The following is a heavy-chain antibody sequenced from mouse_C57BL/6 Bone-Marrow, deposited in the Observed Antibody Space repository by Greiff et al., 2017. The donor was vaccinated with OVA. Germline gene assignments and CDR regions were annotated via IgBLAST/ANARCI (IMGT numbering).Heavy chain of an antibody. D-gene: IGHD1-1*01. CDR1: GYTFTSYW. Sequence: QVQLQQPGAELVRPGSSVKLSCKASGYTFTSYWMDWVKQRPGQGLEWIGNIYPSDSETHYNQKFKDKATLTVDKSSSTAYMQLSSLTSEDSAVYYCARWGGSSRDYWGGGTTLTVFS. J-gene: IGHJ2*01. CDR2: IYPSDSET. CDR3: ARWGGSSRDY. V-gene: IGHV1-61*01.